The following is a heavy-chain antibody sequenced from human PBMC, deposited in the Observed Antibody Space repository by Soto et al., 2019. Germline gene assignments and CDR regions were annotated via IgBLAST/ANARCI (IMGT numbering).Heavy chain of an antibody. J-gene: IGHJ6*02. CDR2: IYPGDSDT. Sequence: LGESLKISCKGSGYSFTSYWIGWVRQMPGKGLEWMGIIYPGDSDTRYSPSFQGQVTISADKSISTAYLQWSSLKASDTAMYYCAGQPSRGLLFYFYGMDVWGQGTTVTVSS. CDR1: GYSFTSYW. V-gene: IGHV5-51*01. D-gene: IGHD3-22*01. CDR3: AGQPSRGLLFYFYGMDV.